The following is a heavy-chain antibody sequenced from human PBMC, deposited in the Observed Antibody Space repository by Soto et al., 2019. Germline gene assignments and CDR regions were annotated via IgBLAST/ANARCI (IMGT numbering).Heavy chain of an antibody. CDR1: GFSLSTSGVG. J-gene: IGHJ4*02. V-gene: IGHV2-5*02. D-gene: IGHD6-19*01. CDR2: IYWDDDK. CDR3: AHESSWLVSFDY. Sequence: QITLKESGPPLVKPTQTLTLTCTFSGFSLSTSGVGVGWIRQPPGKALEWLALIYWDDDKRYSPSLKSRLTITKDTSKNQVVLTMTNMDPVDTATYYCAHESSWLVSFDYWGQGTLVTVSS.